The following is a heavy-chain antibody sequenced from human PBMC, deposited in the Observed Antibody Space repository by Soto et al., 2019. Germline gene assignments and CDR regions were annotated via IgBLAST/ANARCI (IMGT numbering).Heavy chain of an antibody. D-gene: IGHD2-21*01. CDR2: IFYTGST. V-gene: IGHV4-59*01. CDR3: AHFSDLEWFDP. J-gene: IGHJ5*02. Sequence: QVQLQESGPGLVRPSETLSLTCTVSGGSISRYFWSWIRQSPGKGLEWIGYIFYTGSTTYNPSLKSRVTISIDTSKNQSSLKLSSLTAADTAVYYCAHFSDLEWFDPWGQGTLVTVSS. CDR1: GGSISRYF.